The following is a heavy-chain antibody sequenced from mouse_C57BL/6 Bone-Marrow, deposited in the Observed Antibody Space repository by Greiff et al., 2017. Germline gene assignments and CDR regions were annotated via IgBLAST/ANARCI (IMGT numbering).Heavy chain of an antibody. Sequence: QVQLQQPGAELVKPGASVKLSCKASGYTFTSYWMQWVKQRPGQGLEWIGEIDPSDSYTNYNQKFKGKATLNVDTSSSTAYMQLSSLTSEDSAVYYCASDGYYDYWGQGTTLTVAS. D-gene: IGHD2-3*01. J-gene: IGHJ2*01. CDR2: IDPSDSYT. CDR1: GYTFTSYW. CDR3: ASDGYYDY. V-gene: IGHV1-50*01.